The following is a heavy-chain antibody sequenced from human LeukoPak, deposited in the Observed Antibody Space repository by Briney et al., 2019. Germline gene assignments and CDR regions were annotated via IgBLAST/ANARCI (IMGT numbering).Heavy chain of an antibody. CDR2: ISFDGSKK. Sequence: GASLRLSCAGSGFASSNYAMHWVRQAPGKGLEYVAFISFDGSKKYYADSVKGRFTVSRDNSQNVLYLLLNSLRLEDTAVYYCARDRLYCSGARCYRWFDPWGQGTLVFVSS. CDR3: ARDRLYCSGARCYRWFDP. J-gene: IGHJ5*01. CDR1: GFASSNYA. V-gene: IGHV3-30-3*01. D-gene: IGHD2-15*01.